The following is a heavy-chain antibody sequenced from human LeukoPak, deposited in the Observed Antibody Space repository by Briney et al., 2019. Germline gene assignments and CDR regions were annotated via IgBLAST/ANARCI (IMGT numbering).Heavy chain of an antibody. CDR2: IYYSGST. Sequence: SETLSLTCTVSGGSISSYYWGWIRQPPGKGLEWIGSIYYSGSTYYNPSLKSRVTISVDTSKNQFSLKLSSVTAADTAVYYCATTPKRFLESPDYYYYMDVWGKGTTVTVSS. J-gene: IGHJ6*03. CDR1: GGSISSYY. CDR3: ATTPKRFLESPDYYYYMDV. D-gene: IGHD3-3*01. V-gene: IGHV4-39*01.